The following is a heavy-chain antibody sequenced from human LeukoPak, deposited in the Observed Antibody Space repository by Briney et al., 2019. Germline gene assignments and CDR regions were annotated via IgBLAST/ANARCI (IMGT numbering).Heavy chain of an antibody. CDR2: ISSSTRRI. D-gene: IGHD2-2*01. V-gene: IGHV3-48*02. CDR3: AREFPPHCSSTSCYPDH. Sequence: GGALRLSCAASGFNFSSYRLNWVRQAPGKGLEWVSYISSSTRRIYYADSVKGRFTISRDSAKNSLYLQMDSLRDEDTAMYYCAREFPPHCSSTSCYPDHWGQGTLVTVSS. J-gene: IGHJ5*02. CDR1: GFNFSSYR.